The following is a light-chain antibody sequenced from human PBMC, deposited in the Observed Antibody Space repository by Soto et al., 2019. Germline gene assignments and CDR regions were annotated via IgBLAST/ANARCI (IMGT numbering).Light chain of an antibody. CDR2: SNN. CDR1: SSNIGSNT. Sequence: QSVLTQPPSASGTPGQRVTISCSGSSSNIGSNTVNWYQQLPGTAPKLLIYSNNQRPSGVPDRFSGSKYGTSASLAISGLQSEDEADYYCAAWDDSLNGPYVVFGGGTKLTVL. J-gene: IGLJ2*01. V-gene: IGLV1-44*01. CDR3: AAWDDSLNGPYVV.